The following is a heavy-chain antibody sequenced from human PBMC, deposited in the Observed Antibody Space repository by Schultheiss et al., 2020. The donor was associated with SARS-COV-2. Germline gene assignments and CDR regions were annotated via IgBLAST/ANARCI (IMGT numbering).Heavy chain of an antibody. J-gene: IGHJ4*02. CDR3: ARLVVTTWDY. D-gene: IGHD2-21*02. V-gene: IGHV4-61*02. CDR1: GGSISSGYY. Sequence: SETLSLTCTVSGGSISSGYYWGWIRQPAGKGLEWIGRIYTSGSTNYNPSLKSRVTISVDTSKNQFSLKLSSVTAADTAVYYCARLVVTTWDYWGQGTLVTVSS. CDR2: IYTSGST.